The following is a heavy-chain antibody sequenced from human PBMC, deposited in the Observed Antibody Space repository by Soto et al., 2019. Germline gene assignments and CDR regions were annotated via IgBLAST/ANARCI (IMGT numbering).Heavy chain of an antibody. Sequence: EVQLLESGGGLVQPGESLRLSCAASGFTFSSYAMTWVRQAPGKGLEWVSSISGSGDYTYFADSVKGRFTISRDNSKDTLYLQRSSLRVEDTAIYYCAKYSRSRPQGWFDPLGQGTLGTVSS. CDR2: ISGSGDYT. CDR3: AKYSRSRPQGWFDP. V-gene: IGHV3-23*01. CDR1: GFTFSSYA. J-gene: IGHJ5*02. D-gene: IGHD2-15*01.